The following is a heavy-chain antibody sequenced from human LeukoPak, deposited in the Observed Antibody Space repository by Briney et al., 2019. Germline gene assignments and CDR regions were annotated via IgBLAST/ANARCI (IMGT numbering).Heavy chain of an antibody. CDR2: ISAYNGNT. CDR3: ARDHLTMVRGTSDY. Sequence: GASVRVSCTASGYTFTSYGISWVRQAPGKGLEGMGWISAYNGNTNYAEKLQGRVTITKDTSTSTAYMELRSLRSDDTAVYYCARDHLTMVRGTSDYWGQGPLVPVSS. CDR1: GYTFTSYG. J-gene: IGHJ4*02. D-gene: IGHD3-10*01. V-gene: IGHV1-18*01.